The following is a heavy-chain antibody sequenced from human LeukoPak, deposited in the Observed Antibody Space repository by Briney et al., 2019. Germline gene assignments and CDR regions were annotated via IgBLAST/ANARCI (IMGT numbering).Heavy chain of an antibody. V-gene: IGHV4-4*07. Sequence: SETLSLTCTVSGGSISSYYWSWIRQPAGKGLEWIGHIYTSGSTNYNPSLKGRVTMSVDTSKNQFSLKLSSVTAADTAVYYCARHHKIDFWSGYYHYWGQGTLVTVSS. J-gene: IGHJ4*02. CDR3: ARHHKIDFWSGYYHY. CDR2: IYTSGST. CDR1: GGSISSYY. D-gene: IGHD3-3*01.